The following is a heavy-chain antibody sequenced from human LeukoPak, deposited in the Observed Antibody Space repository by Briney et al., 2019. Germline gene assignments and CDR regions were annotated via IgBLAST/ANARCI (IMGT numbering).Heavy chain of an antibody. CDR1: GFSLSNYW. D-gene: IGHD7-27*01. CDR3: ARGVWAPFDS. Sequence: PGGSLRLSCAASGFSLSNYWMNLVRQAPGKGLEWVANIKQDGSEKNYEDSVKGRFSISRDNAKNSLILQMNSLRDEDTAVYYCARGVWAPFDSWGQGTLVSVSS. CDR2: IKQDGSEK. J-gene: IGHJ4*02. V-gene: IGHV3-7*01.